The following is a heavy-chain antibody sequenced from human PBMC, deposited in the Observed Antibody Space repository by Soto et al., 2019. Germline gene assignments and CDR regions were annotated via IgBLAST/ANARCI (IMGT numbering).Heavy chain of an antibody. Sequence: GGSLRLSCTASGFTFTKYWMSWVRQAPGKGLEWVANIKRDESEKYYVDSVKGRFTISRDNAKNSLYLEMNSLRAEDTAVYYCATEPRYGDYENYWSQGTLVTVSS. V-gene: IGHV3-7*01. CDR1: GFTFTKYW. CDR3: ATEPRYGDYENY. J-gene: IGHJ4*02. D-gene: IGHD4-17*01. CDR2: IKRDESEK.